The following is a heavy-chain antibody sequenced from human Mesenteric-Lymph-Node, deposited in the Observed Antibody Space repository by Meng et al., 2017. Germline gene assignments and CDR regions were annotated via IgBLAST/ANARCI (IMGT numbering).Heavy chain of an antibody. CDR3: AKDRESFNSIWDAFDL. CDR2: ISGSGGST. V-gene: IGHV3-23*01. CDR1: GFTFSSYA. J-gene: IGHJ3*01. Sequence: GESLKISCAASGFTFSSYAMSWVRQAPGKGLEWVSAISGSGGSTYYADSVKGRFIISRDDSKNMVYLHLNSLRAEDTATYYCAKDRESFNSIWDAFDLWGQGTVVTVSS. D-gene: IGHD2-21*01.